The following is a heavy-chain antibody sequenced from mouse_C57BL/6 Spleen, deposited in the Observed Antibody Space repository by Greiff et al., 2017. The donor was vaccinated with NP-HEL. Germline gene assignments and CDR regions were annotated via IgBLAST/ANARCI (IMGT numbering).Heavy chain of an antibody. CDR1: GFTFSDYG. D-gene: IGHD2-3*01. CDR3: ARPGYFYYFDY. V-gene: IGHV5-17*01. Sequence: DVKLVESGGGLVKPGGSLKLSCAASGFTFSDYGMHWVRQAPEKGLEWVAYISSGSSTIYYADTVKGRFTISRDNAKNTLFLQMTSLRSEDTAMYYCARPGYFYYFDYWGQGTTLTVSS. CDR2: ISSGSSTI. J-gene: IGHJ2*01.